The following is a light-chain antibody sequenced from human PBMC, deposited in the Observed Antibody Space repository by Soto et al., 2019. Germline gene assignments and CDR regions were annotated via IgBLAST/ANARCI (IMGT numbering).Light chain of an antibody. CDR3: QQYNTWPPLT. J-gene: IGKJ4*01. V-gene: IGKV3-15*01. Sequence: EIVLTQSPATLSVSPGGRATLSCRASQSVSGNLAWYQQKPGQAPRLLIYGASTRATGIPARFSGSGSGTEFTLTISSLQSEDFAVYYCQQYNTWPPLTFGGGTKVEIK. CDR2: GAS. CDR1: QSVSGN.